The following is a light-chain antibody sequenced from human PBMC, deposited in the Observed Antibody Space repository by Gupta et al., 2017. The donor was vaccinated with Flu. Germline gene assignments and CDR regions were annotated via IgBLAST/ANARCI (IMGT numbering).Light chain of an antibody. Sequence: SITISCTGTNSDVGGYNYVSWYQQHPGEAPKLMIYEVSNRPSGISNRFSGSKTANTASLTISGLQAEDEADYYCSSYTSSNTLVFGGGTKLTVL. CDR1: NSDVGGYNY. V-gene: IGLV2-14*01. CDR2: EVS. J-gene: IGLJ2*01. CDR3: SSYTSSNTLV.